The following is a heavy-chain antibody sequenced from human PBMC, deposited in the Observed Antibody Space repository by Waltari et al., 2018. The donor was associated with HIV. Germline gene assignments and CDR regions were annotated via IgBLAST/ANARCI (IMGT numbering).Heavy chain of an antibody. CDR2: IIPVFGTT. J-gene: IGHJ2*01. CDR3: ARMATVVDWYFDL. Sequence: QVQLVQSGAAVKKPGSSVKVSCKASGGTFTTYAITWVRQAPGQGLEWMGGIIPVFGTTNYAQKFQGRLTIIADESTSTGYMELSSLRSEDTAVYYCARMATVVDWYFDLWGRGTLVTVSS. CDR1: GGTFTTYA. V-gene: IGHV1-69*01. D-gene: IGHD2-15*01.